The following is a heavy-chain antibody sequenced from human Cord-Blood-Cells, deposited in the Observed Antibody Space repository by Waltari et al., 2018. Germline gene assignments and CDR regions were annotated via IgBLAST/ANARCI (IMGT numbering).Heavy chain of an antibody. Sequence: QVQLVQSGAEVKKPGASVKVSCQVSGYTLNKLSMLWVRQAPGKGLEWMGVFDSEDGETIYAQKFQGRVTMTEDTSTDTAYMELSSLRSEDTAVYYCATDSGSYWEYFQHWGQGTLVTVSS. CDR2: FDSEDGET. J-gene: IGHJ1*01. V-gene: IGHV1-24*01. D-gene: IGHD1-26*01. CDR3: ATDSGSYWEYFQH. CDR1: GYTLNKLS.